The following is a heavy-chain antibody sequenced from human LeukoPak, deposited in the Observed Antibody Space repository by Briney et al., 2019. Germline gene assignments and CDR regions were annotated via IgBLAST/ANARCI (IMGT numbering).Heavy chain of an antibody. Sequence: GGSLRLSCAASGFTFSSYWMSWVRQAPGKGLEWVANIKQDGSEKYYVDSVKGRFTISRDNAKNSLYLQMNSLRAEYTAVYYCARDPNYYDSSGYYGPYYFDYWGQGTLVTVSS. V-gene: IGHV3-7*01. CDR1: GFTFSSYW. D-gene: IGHD3-22*01. J-gene: IGHJ4*02. CDR3: ARDPNYYDSSGYYGPYYFDY. CDR2: IKQDGSEK.